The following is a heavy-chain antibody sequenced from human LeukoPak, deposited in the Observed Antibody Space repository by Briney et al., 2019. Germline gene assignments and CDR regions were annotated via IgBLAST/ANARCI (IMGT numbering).Heavy chain of an antibody. D-gene: IGHD1-14*01. J-gene: IGHJ4*02. CDR1: GFTVSSNY. CDR2: IYSGGST. Sequence: GGSLRLSCAASGFTVSSNYMSWVRQAPGKGLEWVSVIYSGGSTYYADSVKGRFTISRDNSKNTLYLQMNSLRAEDTAVYYCARDNSPAYPHIDYWGQGSLVTVSS. V-gene: IGHV3-66*01. CDR3: ARDNSPAYPHIDY.